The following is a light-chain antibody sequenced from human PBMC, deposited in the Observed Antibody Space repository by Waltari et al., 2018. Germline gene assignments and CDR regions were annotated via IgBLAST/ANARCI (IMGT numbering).Light chain of an antibody. CDR2: WAS. CDR1: QSVLYSSNNKNY. CDR3: QQYYSTPYT. V-gene: IGKV4-1*01. Sequence: DIVMTQSPDSLAVSLGERATINCKSSQSVLYSSNNKNYLAWAQQKPGPPPKLLIYWASSRESGVPDRLSGSGSGTDFTLTISSLQAEDVAVYYCQQYYSTPYTFGQGTKLEIK. J-gene: IGKJ2*01.